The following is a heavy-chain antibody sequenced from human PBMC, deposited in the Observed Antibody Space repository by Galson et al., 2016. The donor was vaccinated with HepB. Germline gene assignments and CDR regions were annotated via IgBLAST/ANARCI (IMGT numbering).Heavy chain of an antibody. Sequence: SVKVSCKAFGGTFITHAINWVRQAPGQGLEWMGTIIPNFGTTDYAQKLQGRVTITADESTDTAYMELSGLRSEDTAVYYCAHTYGRSGDSLTFDYWGQGTLVTVPS. CDR1: GGTFITHA. V-gene: IGHV1-69*13. D-gene: IGHD2-15*01. J-gene: IGHJ4*02. CDR3: AHTYGRSGDSLTFDY. CDR2: IIPNFGTT.